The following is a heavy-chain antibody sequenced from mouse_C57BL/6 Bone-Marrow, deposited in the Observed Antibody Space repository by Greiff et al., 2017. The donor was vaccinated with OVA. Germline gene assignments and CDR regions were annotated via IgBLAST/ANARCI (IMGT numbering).Heavy chain of an antibody. J-gene: IGHJ2*01. V-gene: IGHV5-9*01. CDR1: GFTFSSYT. CDR2: ISGGGGNT. Sequence: EVHLVESGGGLVKPGGSLKLSCAASGFTFSSYTMSWVRQTPEKRLEWVATISGGGGNTYYPDSVKGRFTISRDNAKNTLYLQMSRLRSEDTALYYCAREGGGKDYWGQGTTLTVSS. CDR3: AREGGGKDY.